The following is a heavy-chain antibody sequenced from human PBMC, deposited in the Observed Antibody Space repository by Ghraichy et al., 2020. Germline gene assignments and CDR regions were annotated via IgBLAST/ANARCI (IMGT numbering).Heavy chain of an antibody. CDR3: AGRGDGYYP. CDR2: RYYTGRT. CDR1: GGSISSSGYC. D-gene: IGHD5-24*01. Sequence: GSLRLSCTVSGGSISSSGYCWVWIRPPPGKGLEWVGSRYYTGRTHDNPSFNSRITISEDTSKIQLSLKLSTVTAADTAVYYCAGRGDGYYPWGQGTAVTVSS. V-gene: IGHV4-39*01. J-gene: IGHJ5*02.